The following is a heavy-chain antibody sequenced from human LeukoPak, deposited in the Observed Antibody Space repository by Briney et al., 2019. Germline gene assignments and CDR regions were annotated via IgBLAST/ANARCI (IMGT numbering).Heavy chain of an antibody. CDR1: GYTFTSSD. Sequence: EASVKVSCKASGYTFTSSDINWVRQATGQGLEWMGWMNPNSGNTGYAQKFQGRVTMTRNTSISTAYMELSSLRSEDTAVYYCARGSLPGYYSYYYYYMDVWGKGTTVTISS. V-gene: IGHV1-8*01. CDR2: MNPNSGNT. D-gene: IGHD3-9*01. J-gene: IGHJ6*03. CDR3: ARGSLPGYYSYYYYYMDV.